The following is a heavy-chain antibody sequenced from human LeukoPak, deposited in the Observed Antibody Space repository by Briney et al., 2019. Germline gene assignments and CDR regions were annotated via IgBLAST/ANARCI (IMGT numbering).Heavy chain of an antibody. D-gene: IGHD4-17*01. CDR1: GYTFIDYY. CDR2: INPTSGGT. Sequence: ASVEVSCRASGYTFIDYYVHWVRLAPGQGLEWMGWINPTSGGTKYAQNFQGRVTMTRDTSISTAHMELSSLRSDDTAVYYCAREHYAAFDYWGQGALVTVSS. V-gene: IGHV1-2*02. J-gene: IGHJ4*02. CDR3: AREHYAAFDY.